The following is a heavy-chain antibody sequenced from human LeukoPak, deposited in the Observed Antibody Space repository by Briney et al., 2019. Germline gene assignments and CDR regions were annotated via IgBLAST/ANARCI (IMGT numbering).Heavy chain of an antibody. CDR1: GFTFSTYA. J-gene: IGHJ4*02. D-gene: IGHD6-6*01. CDR2: ITDTGSRT. Sequence: GGSLRLSCVASGFTFSTYAMSWVRQAPGKGLEWVSSITDTGSRTYYADSVKGRFTISRDNPKNTVYLQINSLRAEDTALYYCAKRVPYRSSSVYFDFWGLGTLVTVSS. V-gene: IGHV3-23*01. CDR3: AKRVPYRSSSVYFDF.